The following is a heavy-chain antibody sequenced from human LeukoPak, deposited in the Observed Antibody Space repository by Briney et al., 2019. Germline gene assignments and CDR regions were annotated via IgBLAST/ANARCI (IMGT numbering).Heavy chain of an antibody. CDR1: GFTFSNAW. CDR3: TTDYGSGSYHYFNY. Sequence: KSGGSLRLSCAASGFTFSNAWMSWVRQAPRKGLEWVGRIKSKTDGGTTDYAVPVKGRFAISRDDSKNTLYLQMNSLKTEDTAVYYCTTDYGSGSYHYFNYWGQGTLVTVSS. D-gene: IGHD3-10*01. J-gene: IGHJ4*02. V-gene: IGHV3-15*01. CDR2: IKSKTDGGTT.